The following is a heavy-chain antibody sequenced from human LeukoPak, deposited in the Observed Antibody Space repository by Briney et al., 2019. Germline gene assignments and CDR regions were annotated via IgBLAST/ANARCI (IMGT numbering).Heavy chain of an antibody. D-gene: IGHD1-26*01. Sequence: PGGSLRLSCAASGFTFTSYAMNWVRQAPGKGLVWVSSISSRGTYTSYADSLEGRFTISRDNAQNSLYLQMNSLGAEDTAVYYCSRGSHIVGDTASFDIWGQGTLVIVSP. V-gene: IGHV3-21*01. CDR1: GFTFTSYA. CDR2: ISSRGTYT. J-gene: IGHJ4*02. CDR3: SRGSHIVGDTASFDI.